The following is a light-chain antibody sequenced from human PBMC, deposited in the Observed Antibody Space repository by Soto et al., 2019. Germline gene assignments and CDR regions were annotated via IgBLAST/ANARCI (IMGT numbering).Light chain of an antibody. CDR1: SGHNTYS. CDR2: LKSDGSH. V-gene: IGLV4-69*01. Sequence: QSVLTQSPSASASLGASVKLTCTLSSGHNTYSIAWHQQQPEKGPRFLMKLKSDGSHNRGDGIPDRFSGSSSGAERYLTISSLQSEDEADYYCQTWANGIQVFGGGTKLTVL. J-gene: IGLJ2*01. CDR3: QTWANGIQV.